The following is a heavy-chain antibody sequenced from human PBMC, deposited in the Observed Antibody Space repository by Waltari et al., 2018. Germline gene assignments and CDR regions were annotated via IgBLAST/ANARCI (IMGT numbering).Heavy chain of an antibody. CDR2: INHSGST. Sequence: QVQLQQWGAGLLKPSETLSLTCAVYGGSFSGYYWSWIRQPPGKGLEWIGEINHSGSTNYNPSLKSRVTISVDTSKNQFSLKLSSVTAADTAVYYCARGGRDIVVVVAATFDYWGQGTLVTVSS. CDR1: GGSFSGYY. V-gene: IGHV4-34*01. J-gene: IGHJ4*02. CDR3: ARGGRDIVVVVAATFDY. D-gene: IGHD2-15*01.